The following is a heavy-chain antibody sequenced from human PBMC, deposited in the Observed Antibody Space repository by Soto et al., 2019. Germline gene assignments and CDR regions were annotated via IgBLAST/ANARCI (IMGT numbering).Heavy chain of an antibody. CDR3: STAPGFFDY. J-gene: IGHJ4*02. CDR2: IYSGGSA. D-gene: IGHD4-17*01. V-gene: IGHV3-66*01. CDR1: GFSVSTNY. Sequence: EVHLVDSGEGLVQPGGSLRLSCAASGFSVSTNYMAWVRQAPGKGLEWVSVIYSGGSAYYADSVRGRFTISRDSSKNTLYLQMNSLRSEDTAVYYCSTAPGFFDYWGQGTLVTVSS.